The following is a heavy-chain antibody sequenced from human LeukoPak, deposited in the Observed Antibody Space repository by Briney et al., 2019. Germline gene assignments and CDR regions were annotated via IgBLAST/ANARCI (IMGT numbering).Heavy chain of an antibody. CDR2: IKIKADGETT. J-gene: IGHJ4*02. V-gene: IGHV3-15*01. CDR1: GFILSKAS. Sequence: PGGSLRLSCAASGFILSKASMSWVRQAPGKGLEWVGHIKIKADGETTDSAAPVKGRFTISRDDSKNTLYLQMNSLKSEHTAVYYCTTHRGYKSGYSFDYWGQGILVTVSS. CDR3: TTHRGYKSGYSFDY. D-gene: IGHD5-24*01.